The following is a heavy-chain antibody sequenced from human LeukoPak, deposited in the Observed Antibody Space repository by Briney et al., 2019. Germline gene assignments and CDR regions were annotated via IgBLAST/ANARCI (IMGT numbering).Heavy chain of an antibody. CDR2: INPNSGGT. D-gene: IGHD3-10*01. V-gene: IGHV1-2*02. J-gene: IGHJ6*03. CDR3: ARTRQWVSGSYYNPDYYYYMDV. Sequence: GAPVKVSCKASGYTFTGYYMHWVRQAPGQGLEWMGWINPNSGGTNYAQKFQGRVTMTRDTSISTAYMELSRLRSDDTAVYYCARTRQWVSGSYYNPDYYYYMDVWGKGTTVTVSS. CDR1: GYTFTGYY.